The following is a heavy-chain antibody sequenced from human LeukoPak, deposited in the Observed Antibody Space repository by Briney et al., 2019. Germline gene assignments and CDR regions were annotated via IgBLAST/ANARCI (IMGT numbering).Heavy chain of an antibody. V-gene: IGHV4-34*01. CDR2: INHSGST. CDR1: GGPFSGYY. CDR3: ARGPLTVTHYYYGMDV. D-gene: IGHD4-11*01. J-gene: IGHJ6*02. Sequence: PSETVSLTCGVYGGPFSGYYWSWILQPPGKGLEWIGEINHSGSTNYNPSLKSRVTISVDTCKNQFSLKLSSVTAADTAVYYCARGPLTVTHYYYGMDVWGQGTTVTVSS.